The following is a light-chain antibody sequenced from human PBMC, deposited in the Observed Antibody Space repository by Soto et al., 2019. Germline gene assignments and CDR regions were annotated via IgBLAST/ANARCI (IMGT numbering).Light chain of an antibody. V-gene: IGKV3-20*01. CDR2: SAS. J-gene: IGKJ5*01. CDR1: PSRGGDY. Sequence: EIVLAQSPGTLSLSPGERATLSCRASPSRGGDYLAWFQQRPRQSPRLLIYSASNRSTGIQDRFSGSGAGTDFTLTISRREREDFVVGYCQQKGRLTITLGQGTRLEI. CDR3: QQKGRLTIT.